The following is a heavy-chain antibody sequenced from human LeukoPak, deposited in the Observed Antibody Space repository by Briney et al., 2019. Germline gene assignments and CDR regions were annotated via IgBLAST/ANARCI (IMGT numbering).Heavy chain of an antibody. V-gene: IGHV3-30*02. D-gene: IGHD2-2*01. Sequence: QPGGSLRLSCAASGFSFSGKGMHWVRQAPGKGLEWVAFIRYDGSNKYYGDSVKGRFTFSRDNSKNTLFLQMNSLRADDTAVYYCAKDLANSYATDYWGQGALVTVSS. CDR3: AKDLANSYATDY. CDR2: IRYDGSNK. J-gene: IGHJ4*02. CDR1: GFSFSGKG.